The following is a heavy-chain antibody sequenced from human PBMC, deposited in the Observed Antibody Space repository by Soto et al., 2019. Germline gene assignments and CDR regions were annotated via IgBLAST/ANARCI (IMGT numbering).Heavy chain of an antibody. J-gene: IGHJ3*02. CDR3: ARGAGYQLTGAFDI. CDR2: ISYIGTT. D-gene: IGHD2-2*01. CDR1: GGPISTYY. Sequence: QVQLQESGPGLVKPSETLSLTCTVSGGPISTYYWSWIRQSPGKGLEWIGLISYIGTTQYNPSFKSRVTRSVETSKNQFSLSLTSVSAADTAVYYCARGAGYQLTGAFDIWRPGTMVAVAS. V-gene: IGHV4-59*01.